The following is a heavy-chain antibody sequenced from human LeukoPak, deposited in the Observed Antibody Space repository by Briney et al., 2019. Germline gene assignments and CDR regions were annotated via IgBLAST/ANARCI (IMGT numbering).Heavy chain of an antibody. CDR1: GLTFNDYY. CDR3: ATDGAGFDT. V-gene: IGHV3-11*01. Sequence: GGSLRLSCAASGLTFNDYYMSWIRQAPGKGLEWLSYINIGGTNTHYADSVKGRFTISRDNAKKSLYLEMTNLRAEDTAVYYCATDGAGFDTWGQGVLVTVSS. J-gene: IGHJ5*02. CDR2: INIGGTNT.